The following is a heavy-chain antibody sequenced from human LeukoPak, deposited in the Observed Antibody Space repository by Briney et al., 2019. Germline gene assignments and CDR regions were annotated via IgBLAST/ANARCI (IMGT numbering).Heavy chain of an antibody. CDR1: GGSISSSSYY. V-gene: IGHV4-39*07. J-gene: IGHJ4*02. Sequence: SETLSLTCTVSGGSISSSSYYWGWIRQRPGKGLEWIGSIYYSGSTYYNPSVKSRVTISVDTSKNQFSLKLSSVTAADTAVYYCARAFGLFPPGIEWWNWGQGTLVTVSS. CDR3: ARAFGLFPPGIEWWN. CDR2: IYYSGST. D-gene: IGHD6-13*01.